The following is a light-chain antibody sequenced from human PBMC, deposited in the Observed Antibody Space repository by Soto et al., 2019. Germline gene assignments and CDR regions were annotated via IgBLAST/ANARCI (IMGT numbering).Light chain of an antibody. CDR1: QTINYSY. Sequence: EIVLTQSPATLSLSPGERATLSCRASQTINYSYLAWYQQKPGQAPRLLIYGASSRATGNPDMLSGRVSGTDFPLTISRLEPEDFAVYYCQQYGASPFPFGPGTKVDIK. CDR2: GAS. J-gene: IGKJ3*01. CDR3: QQYGASPFP. V-gene: IGKV3-20*01.